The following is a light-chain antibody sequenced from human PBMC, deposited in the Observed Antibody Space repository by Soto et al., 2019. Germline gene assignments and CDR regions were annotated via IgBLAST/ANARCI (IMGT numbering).Light chain of an antibody. CDR1: QSISSW. CDR2: DAS. V-gene: IGKV1-5*01. J-gene: IGKJ1*01. CDR3: QQYNSYWT. Sequence: DIQMTQSPSTLSASVGDRVTITCRASQSISSWLAWYQQKPGKAPKLLIYDASSLESGVPSRFSGSGSGTEFTLTISSLQPDDFATYDCQQYNSYWTFGQGTNVEIK.